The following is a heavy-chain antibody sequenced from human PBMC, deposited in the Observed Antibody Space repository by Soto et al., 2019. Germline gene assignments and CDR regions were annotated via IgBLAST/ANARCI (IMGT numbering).Heavy chain of an antibody. D-gene: IGHD2-8*01. J-gene: IGHJ4*02. V-gene: IGHV3-15*01. Sequence: GESLKISCAASGFTFSNAWMSWVRQAPGKGLEWVGRIKSKTDGGTTDYAAPVKGRFTISRDDSKNTLYLQMNSLKTEDTAVYYCTTDIVLMVYAIDYWGQGTLVTVSS. CDR2: IKSKTDGGTT. CDR3: TTDIVLMVYAIDY. CDR1: GFTFSNAW.